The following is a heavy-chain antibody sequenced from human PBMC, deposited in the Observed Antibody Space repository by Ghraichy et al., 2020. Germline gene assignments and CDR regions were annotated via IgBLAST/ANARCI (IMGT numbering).Heavy chain of an antibody. Sequence: GGSLRLSCAASGFTYSNYAMTWVRQAPGKGLEWVSGISGSGGSTYYADSVKGRFTISRDNSKNTLYLQMNSLRAEDTAVYYCAKGGRSYSLYYFDYWGQGTLVTVSS. CDR3: AKGGRSYSLYYFDY. CDR2: ISGSGGST. J-gene: IGHJ4*02. D-gene: IGHD1-26*01. V-gene: IGHV3-23*01. CDR1: GFTYSNYA.